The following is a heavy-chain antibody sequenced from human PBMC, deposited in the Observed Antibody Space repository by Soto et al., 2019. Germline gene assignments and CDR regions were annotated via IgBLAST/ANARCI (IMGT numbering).Heavy chain of an antibody. V-gene: IGHV4-59*01. D-gene: IGHD3-3*01. J-gene: IGHJ6*02. CDR2: IYYSGST. Sequence: WIGYIYYSGSTNYNPSLKSRVTISVDTSKNQFSLKLSSVTAADTAVYYCARVGVVGDYDFWSGQSYGRDSCGPGT. CDR3: ARVGVVGDYDFWSGQSYGRDS.